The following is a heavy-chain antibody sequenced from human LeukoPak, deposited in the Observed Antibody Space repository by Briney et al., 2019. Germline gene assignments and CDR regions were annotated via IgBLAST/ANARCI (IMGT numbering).Heavy chain of an antibody. J-gene: IGHJ6*02. CDR1: GYTFTSYG. Sequence: ASVKVSCKASGYTFTSYGITWVRLAPGQGLEWMGWISAYNGNTNYAQKLQGRVTMTTDTSTSTAYMELRSLRSDDTAVYYCARAYHYDFWSGYPDYYYYGMDVWGQGTTVTVSS. CDR2: ISAYNGNT. V-gene: IGHV1-18*01. D-gene: IGHD3-3*01. CDR3: ARAYHYDFWSGYPDYYYYGMDV.